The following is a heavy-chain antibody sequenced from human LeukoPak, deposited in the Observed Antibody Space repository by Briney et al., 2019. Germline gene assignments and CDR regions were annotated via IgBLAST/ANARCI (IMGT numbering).Heavy chain of an antibody. D-gene: IGHD2-8*02. J-gene: IGHJ6*03. CDR2: ISYDGSNK. CDR3: ARASVGWWHDRPYYMDV. V-gene: IGHV3-30*01. CDR1: GFTFSSYA. Sequence: GGSLRLSCAASGFTFSSYAMHWVRQAPGTGLKWVALISYDGSNKYYADSVKGRFTISRDNSKNTLYLQMNSLRTEDTSVYYCARASVGWWHDRPYYMDVWGKGTTVTVSS.